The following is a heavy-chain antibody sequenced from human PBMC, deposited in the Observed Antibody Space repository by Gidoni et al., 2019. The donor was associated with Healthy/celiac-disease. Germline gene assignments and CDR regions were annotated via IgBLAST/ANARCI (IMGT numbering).Heavy chain of an antibody. CDR1: GFTCSSYS. J-gene: IGHJ6*02. CDR2: ISSSSSYI. V-gene: IGHV3-21*01. Sequence: EVQLVESGGGLVKPGGSLRLSCAASGFTCSSYSMNWVRQAPGKGLEWVSSISSSSSYIYYADSVKGRFTISRDNAKNSLYLQMNSLRAEDTAVYYCARELVELRFLEWFKDYYYYYGMDVWGQGTTVTVSS. CDR3: ARELVELRFLEWFKDYYYYYGMDV. D-gene: IGHD3-3*01.